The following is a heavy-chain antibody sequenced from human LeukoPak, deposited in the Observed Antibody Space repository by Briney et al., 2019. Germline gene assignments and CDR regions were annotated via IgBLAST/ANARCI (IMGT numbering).Heavy chain of an antibody. CDR2: ISGSGDST. CDR3: AKGRSGVVVAALNC. D-gene: IGHD2-15*01. V-gene: IGHV3-23*01. J-gene: IGHJ4*02. CDR1: GFTFSSYA. Sequence: GASLRLSCAASGFTFSSYAMSWVRQAPGKGLEWVSTISGSGDSTYYADSVKGRFTISRDNPKNTLYLQMNSLRADDTAVYYCAKGRSGVVVAALNCWGQGTPVTVSS.